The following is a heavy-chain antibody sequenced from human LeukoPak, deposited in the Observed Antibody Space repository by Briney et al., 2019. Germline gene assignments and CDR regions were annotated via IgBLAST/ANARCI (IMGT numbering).Heavy chain of an antibody. Sequence: PSGTLSLTCAVSGGSISSSNWWSWVRQSPGKGLEWIGEINHSGSTNFNPSLKSRVAISVDTSQKQVSLRLTSVTAADTAVYYCARGRYLTTRGGAAAGFLDYWGQGTLVTVSS. V-gene: IGHV4-4*02. CDR2: INHSGST. CDR3: ARGRYLTTRGGAAAGFLDY. D-gene: IGHD6-13*01. J-gene: IGHJ4*02. CDR1: GGSISSSNW.